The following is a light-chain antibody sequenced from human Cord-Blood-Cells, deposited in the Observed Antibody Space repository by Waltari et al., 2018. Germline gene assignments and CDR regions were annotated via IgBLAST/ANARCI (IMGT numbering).Light chain of an antibody. CDR3: QVWDSSSDHVV. Sequence: LTQPPSVSVAPGKTARITCGGNNIGSKSVHWYQQKPGQAPVLVIYYDSDRPSGIPERFSGSNSGNTATLTISRVEAGDEADYYCQVWDSSSDHVVFGGGTKLTVL. J-gene: IGLJ2*01. V-gene: IGLV3-21*04. CDR1: NIGSKS. CDR2: YDS.